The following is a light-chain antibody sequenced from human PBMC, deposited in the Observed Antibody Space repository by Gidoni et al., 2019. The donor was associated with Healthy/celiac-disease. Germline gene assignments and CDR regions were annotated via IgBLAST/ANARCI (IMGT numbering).Light chain of an antibody. CDR3: QQNYSTPLT. J-gene: IGKJ4*01. Sequence: DIQMCQSPSSLSASVGDRVTITCRASQSISSYLNWYQQKPGKAPKLLIYAASTLQSGVPSRFSGSGSGTDFTLTISSLQPEDFATYYCQQNYSTPLTFGAGTKVEIK. CDR2: AAS. V-gene: IGKV1-39*01. CDR1: QSISSY.